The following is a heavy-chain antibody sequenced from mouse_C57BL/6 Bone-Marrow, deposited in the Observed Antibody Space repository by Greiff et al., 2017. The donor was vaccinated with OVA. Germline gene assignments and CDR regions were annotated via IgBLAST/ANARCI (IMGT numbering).Heavy chain of an antibody. CDR3: ARQETRVATYWYFDV. D-gene: IGHD1-1*01. V-gene: IGHV5-9*01. CDR2: ISGGGGNT. Sequence: EVHLVESGGGLVKPGGSLKLSCAASGFTFSSYTMSWVRQTPEKRLEWVATISGGGGNTYYPDSVKGRFTISRDNAKNTLYLQMSSLRSEDSALYYCARQETRVATYWYFDVWGTGTTVTVSS. CDR1: GFTFSSYT. J-gene: IGHJ1*03.